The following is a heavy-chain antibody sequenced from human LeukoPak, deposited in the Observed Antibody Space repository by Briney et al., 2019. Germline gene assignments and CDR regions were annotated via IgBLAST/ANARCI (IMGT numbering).Heavy chain of an antibody. J-gene: IGHJ4*02. CDR3: ARDRTYYGSGSRFDY. CDR1: GFTFNDYY. D-gene: IGHD3-10*01. Sequence: GGSLRLSCAASGFTFNDYYMCWIRQAPGKGLEWVSYISRSGTTIYYADSVKGRFTISRDNAKNSLFLQMNSLRAEDTAVYYCARDRTYYGSGSRFDYWGQGTLVTVSS. CDR2: ISRSGTTI. V-gene: IGHV3-11*04.